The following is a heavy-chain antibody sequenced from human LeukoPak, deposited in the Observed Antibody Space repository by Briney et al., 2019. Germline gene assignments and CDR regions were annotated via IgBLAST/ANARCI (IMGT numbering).Heavy chain of an antibody. CDR3: AKAEGYDILTGLDY. Sequence: GGSLRLSCATSGFTFSSYAMSWVRQAPGKGLEWVSGIGASGGSTYYADSVKGRFTISRDNSKNTPYLQMNSLRTEDTAVYYCAKAEGYDILTGLDYWGQGTLVTVSS. V-gene: IGHV3-23*01. CDR1: GFTFSSYA. J-gene: IGHJ4*02. D-gene: IGHD3-9*01. CDR2: IGASGGST.